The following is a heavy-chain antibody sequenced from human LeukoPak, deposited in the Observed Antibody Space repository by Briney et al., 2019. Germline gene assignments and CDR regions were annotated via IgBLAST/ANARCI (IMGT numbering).Heavy chain of an antibody. D-gene: IGHD2-8*02. CDR1: GYTFTGYY. CDR3: AREGYCTGGTCFDN. Sequence: GASVKVSCKASGYTFTGYYLHWVRQAPGQGLEWMGWINPNSGGTDYAQKFQGRVTTTRDTSISTAYMELSRLRSDDTAVYYCAREGYCTGGTCFDNWGQGTLVTVSS. V-gene: IGHV1-2*02. J-gene: IGHJ4*02. CDR2: INPNSGGT.